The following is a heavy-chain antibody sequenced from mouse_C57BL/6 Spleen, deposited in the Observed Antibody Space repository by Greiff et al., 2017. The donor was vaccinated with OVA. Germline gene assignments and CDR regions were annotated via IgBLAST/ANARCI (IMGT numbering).Heavy chain of an antibody. V-gene: IGHV1-72*01. CDR1: GYTFTSYW. D-gene: IGHD1-1*01. CDR2: IDPSRGGT. CDR3: ARSPTDYYAMDY. Sequence: VQLQQPGAELVKPGASVKLSCKASGYTFTSYWMHWVKQRPGRGLEWIGRIDPSRGGTTYNEKFKSKATLTVDKPSSTAYMQLSSLTSEDSAVYYCARSPTDYYAMDYWGQGTSVTVSS. J-gene: IGHJ4*01.